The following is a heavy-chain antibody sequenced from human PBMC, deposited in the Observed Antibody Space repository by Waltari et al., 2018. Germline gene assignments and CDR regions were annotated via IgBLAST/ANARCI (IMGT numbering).Heavy chain of an antibody. CDR3: ARDHQGAAAGTWWFDP. CDR2: SNPSGGST. V-gene: IGHV1-46*01. CDR1: GYTFTSYY. J-gene: IGHJ5*02. D-gene: IGHD6-13*01. Sequence: QVQLVQSGAEVKKPGASVKVSCKASGYTFTSYYMHWVRQAPGQGLEWMGISNPSGGSTSYAQKFQGRVTMTRDTSTSTVYMELSSLRSEDTAVYYCARDHQGAAAGTWWFDPWGQGTLVTVSS.